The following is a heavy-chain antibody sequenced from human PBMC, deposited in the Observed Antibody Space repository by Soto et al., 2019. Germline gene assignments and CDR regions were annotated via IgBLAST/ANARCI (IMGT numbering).Heavy chain of an antibody. Sequence: QVQLVQSGAEVKKPGSSVKVSCKTSGGTFNNYAISWVRQAPGQGPEWMGGIIPILGTTNYAQKFQGRVTITADESTSTAYMELSSLRSEDTAVYYCARGAILTGSLDSWGQGSLVSVSS. CDR1: GGTFNNYA. J-gene: IGHJ4*02. D-gene: IGHD3-9*01. CDR2: IIPILGTT. V-gene: IGHV1-69*01. CDR3: ARGAILTGSLDS.